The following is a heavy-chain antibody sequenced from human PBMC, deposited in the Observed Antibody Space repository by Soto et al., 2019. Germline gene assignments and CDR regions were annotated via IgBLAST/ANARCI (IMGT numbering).Heavy chain of an antibody. CDR3: ARDAAVGLFDY. D-gene: IGHD1-26*01. CDR1: GYTFTSYY. Sequence: ASVKVSCKASGYTFTSYYMHWVRQAPGQGLEWMGIINPSGGSTSYAQKLQGRVTMTTDTSTSTAYMELRSLRSDDTAVYYCARDAAVGLFDYWGQGILVTVSS. CDR2: INPSGGST. J-gene: IGHJ4*02. V-gene: IGHV1-46*01.